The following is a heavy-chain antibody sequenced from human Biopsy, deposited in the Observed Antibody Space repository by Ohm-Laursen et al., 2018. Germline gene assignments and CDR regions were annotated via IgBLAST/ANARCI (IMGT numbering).Heavy chain of an antibody. CDR1: GFSFSSYG. Sequence: SLRLSCAASGFSFSSYGMHWVRQAPGKGLEWVAVISDDGRNKYYVDSVKGRFTISRDNSKNTLYLQMNNLRVEDTAVYYCAKDWTSQYYYDSMDDYWGQGTLVTVSS. V-gene: IGHV3-30*18. CDR3: AKDWTSQYYYDSMDDY. CDR2: ISDDGRNK. J-gene: IGHJ4*02. D-gene: IGHD3-22*01.